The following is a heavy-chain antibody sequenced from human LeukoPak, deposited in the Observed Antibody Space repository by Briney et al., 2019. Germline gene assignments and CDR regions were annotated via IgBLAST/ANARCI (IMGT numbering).Heavy chain of an antibody. Sequence: GGSLRLSCAASGFTFSSYAMSWVRQAPGKGLEWVSAISGSGGSTYYADCVKGRFTISRDNSKNTLYLQMNSLRAEDTAVYYCAKGNRCSSTSCYEGSYYGMDVWGQGTTVTVSS. D-gene: IGHD2-2*01. CDR1: GFTFSSYA. V-gene: IGHV3-23*01. CDR2: ISGSGGST. J-gene: IGHJ6*02. CDR3: AKGNRCSSTSCYEGSYYGMDV.